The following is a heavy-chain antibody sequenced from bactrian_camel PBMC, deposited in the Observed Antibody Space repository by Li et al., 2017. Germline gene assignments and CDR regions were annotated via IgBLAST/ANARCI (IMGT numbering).Heavy chain of an antibody. CDR2: IFRGSGTT. D-gene: IGHD3*01. J-gene: IGHJ4*01. CDR1: GYPPTKMC. V-gene: IGHV3S25*01. Sequence: QLVESGGGSVQAGGTLLVSCQASGYPPTKMCMAWFRQAPGKEREGVAAIFRGSGTTYYADAVKGRFSISQDNTKTTVLLQLNSLKTEDTAVYYCAADRPAAWCECYSGSWCYRGAYNYWGQGTQVTV. CDR3: AADRPAAWCECYSGSWCYRGAYNY.